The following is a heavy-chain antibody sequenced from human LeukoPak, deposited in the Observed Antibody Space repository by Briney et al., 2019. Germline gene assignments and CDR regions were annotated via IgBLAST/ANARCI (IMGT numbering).Heavy chain of an antibody. Sequence: SETLSLTCTVSGGSISYFYWSWIRQPAGKGLEWIGRIYTSGSTNYNPSLKSRVTMSVDTSKNQFSLKLSSVTAADTAVYYCARDFGIAADYTWFDPWGQGTLVTVSS. CDR1: GGSISYFY. V-gene: IGHV4-4*07. CDR3: ARDFGIAADYTWFDP. CDR2: IYTSGST. D-gene: IGHD6-13*01. J-gene: IGHJ5*02.